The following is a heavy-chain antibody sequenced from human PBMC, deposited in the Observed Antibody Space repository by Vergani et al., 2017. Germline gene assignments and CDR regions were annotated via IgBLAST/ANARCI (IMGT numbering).Heavy chain of an antibody. J-gene: IGHJ6*02. CDR3: ARDRGFIVATPMTYYGMDV. D-gene: IGHD5-12*01. CDR1: GGTFSSSA. V-gene: IGHV1-69*13. CDR2: IIPIFGTA. Sequence: QVQLVQSGAEVKKPGSSVKVSCKASGGTFSSSAISWVRQAPGQGLEWMGRIIPIFGTANYAQKFQGRVTITADESTSTAYMELSSLRSEDTAVYYCARDRGFIVATPMTYYGMDVWGQGTTVTVSS.